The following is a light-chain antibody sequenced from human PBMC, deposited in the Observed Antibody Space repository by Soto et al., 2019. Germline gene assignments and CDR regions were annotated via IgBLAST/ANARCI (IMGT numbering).Light chain of an antibody. CDR2: RAS. CDR3: QQRSNWPTWT. CDR1: QSINSN. Sequence: IVMTQSPATLSVSPGERATLSCRASQSINSNLAWYQQKPGQAPRLLMFRASIRATGIPARFSGSGSGTDFTLTISSLEPEDFAVYYCQQRSNWPTWTFGQGTKVDIK. V-gene: IGKV3-11*01. J-gene: IGKJ1*01.